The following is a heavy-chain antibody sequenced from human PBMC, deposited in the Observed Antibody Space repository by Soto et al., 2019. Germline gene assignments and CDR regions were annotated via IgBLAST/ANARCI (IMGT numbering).Heavy chain of an antibody. J-gene: IGHJ4*02. CDR3: ASRDPGTSVDY. CDR2: IYRTGST. V-gene: IGHV4-4*02. CDR1: GGSFTSNNW. Sequence: SETLSLTCAVSGGSFTSNNWWTWVRQPPGQGLEWIGEIYRTGSTNYNPSLKSRVTISLDKSENQFSMKVTSLTAADTAVYYCASRDPGTSVDYWGQGTLVTVSS. D-gene: IGHD1-7*01.